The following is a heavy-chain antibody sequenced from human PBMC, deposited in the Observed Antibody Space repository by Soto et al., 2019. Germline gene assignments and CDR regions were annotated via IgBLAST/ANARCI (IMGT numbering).Heavy chain of an antibody. V-gene: IGHV4-31*03. D-gene: IGHD3-22*01. Sequence: QVQLQESGPGLVKPSQTLSLTCTVSGGSISSGGYYWSWIRQHPGKGLEWIGYIYYSGSTYYNPSLKSRVTISVDTSKNQFSLKLSSMTAADTAVYYCARDKGSGYADIFQHWGQGTLVTVSS. CDR2: IYYSGST. CDR3: ARDKGSGYADIFQH. J-gene: IGHJ1*01. CDR1: GGSISSGGYY.